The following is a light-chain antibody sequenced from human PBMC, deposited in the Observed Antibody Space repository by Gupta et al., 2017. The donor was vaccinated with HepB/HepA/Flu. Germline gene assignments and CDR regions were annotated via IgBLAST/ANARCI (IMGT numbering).Light chain of an antibody. CDR1: QSVTSK. CDR2: GAS. J-gene: IGKJ5*01. Sequence: EIVMTQSSATLSVSPGERATLSCRASQSVTSKLAWHQQQPGQAPRLLIYGASARATGIPARFSGSGSGTEFTLTISSLQSEDFAFYHCQQYNACPLTFGQGTRLEIK. V-gene: IGKV3-15*01. CDR3: QQYNACPLT.